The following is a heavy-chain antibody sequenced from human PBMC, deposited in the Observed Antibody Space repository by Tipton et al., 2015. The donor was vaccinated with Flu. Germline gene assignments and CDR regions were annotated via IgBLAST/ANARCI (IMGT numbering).Heavy chain of an antibody. J-gene: IGHJ4*02. D-gene: IGHD4/OR15-4a*01. V-gene: IGHV3-7*01. Sequence: SLRLSCVTSGFALSSHWMNWVRQAPGKGLEWVGNINQDGSEKYYVDSVKGRFTISRDNAKNSMYLQMNSLRAEDTAVYYCARLRENVWGQGTLVTVSS. CDR2: INQDGSEK. CDR3: ARLRENV. CDR1: GFALSSHW.